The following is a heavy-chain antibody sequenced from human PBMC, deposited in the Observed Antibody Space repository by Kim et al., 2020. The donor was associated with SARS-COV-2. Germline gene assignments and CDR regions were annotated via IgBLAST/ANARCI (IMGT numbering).Heavy chain of an antibody. D-gene: IGHD3-22*01. CDR3: AKDPADNYYYDTSGYWGY. V-gene: IGHV3-23*01. Sequence: GGSLRLSCAASGFTFSSNAMVWVRQAPGKGLEWVSGISGSGGSTYYADSVKGRFSISRDNSKNTLYLQMDSLRAEDTAVYYCAKDPADNYYYDTSGYWGYWGQGTLVTVSS. J-gene: IGHJ4*02. CDR1: GFTFSSNA. CDR2: ISGSGGST.